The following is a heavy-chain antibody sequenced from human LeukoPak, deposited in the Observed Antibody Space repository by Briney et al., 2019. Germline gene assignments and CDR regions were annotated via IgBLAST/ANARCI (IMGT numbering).Heavy chain of an antibody. CDR3: ARDRIAAAGTSVPYYFDY. CDR1: GGSISSSSYY. J-gene: IGHJ4*02. Sequence: PSETLSLTCTVSGGSISSSSYYWGWIRQPPGKGLEWIGSIYYSGSTYYNPSLKSRVTISVDTSKNQFSLKLSSVTAADTAVYYCARDRIAAAGTSVPYYFDYWGQGTLVTVSS. CDR2: IYYSGST. V-gene: IGHV4-39*07. D-gene: IGHD6-13*01.